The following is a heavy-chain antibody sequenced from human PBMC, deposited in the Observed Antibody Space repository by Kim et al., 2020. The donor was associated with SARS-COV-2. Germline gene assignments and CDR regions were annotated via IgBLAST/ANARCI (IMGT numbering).Heavy chain of an antibody. CDR2: T. J-gene: IGHJ2*01. CDR3: ARSGGYWYFDL. V-gene: IGHV4-39*07. D-gene: IGHD1-26*01. Sequence: TYSNPSVKSRVTIAVETAKNQFSLELSSVTAADTAVYYCARSGGYWYFDLWGRGTLVTVSS.